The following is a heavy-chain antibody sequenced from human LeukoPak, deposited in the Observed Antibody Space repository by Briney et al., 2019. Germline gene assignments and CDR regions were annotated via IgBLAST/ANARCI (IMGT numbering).Heavy chain of an antibody. CDR2: ISDSGSRT. CDR3: AVKWLVRSEKAAFDI. J-gene: IGHJ3*02. D-gene: IGHD6-19*01. V-gene: IGHV3-23*01. Sequence: GGSLRLSCAASGFTFSSYAMSWVRQAPGKGLEWVSRISDSGSRTYHADSVKGRFTISRDNSKNTLYLQMNSLRAEDTAVYYCAVKWLVRSEKAAFDIWGQGTMVTVSS. CDR1: GFTFSSYA.